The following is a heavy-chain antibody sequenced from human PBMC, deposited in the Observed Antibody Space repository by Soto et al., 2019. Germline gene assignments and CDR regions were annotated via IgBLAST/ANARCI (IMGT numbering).Heavy chain of an antibody. D-gene: IGHD3-10*01. CDR1: GFSLSTSGVG. V-gene: IGHV2-5*02. Sequence: SGPTLVNPTQTLTLTCTFSGFSLSTSGVGVGWIRQPPGKALEWLALIYWDDDKRYSPSLKSRLTITKDTSKNQVVLTMTNMDPVDTATYYCAHRGALVVRGVINYYYYYMDVWGKGTTVTVSS. CDR3: AHRGALVVRGVINYYYYYMDV. CDR2: IYWDDDK. J-gene: IGHJ6*03.